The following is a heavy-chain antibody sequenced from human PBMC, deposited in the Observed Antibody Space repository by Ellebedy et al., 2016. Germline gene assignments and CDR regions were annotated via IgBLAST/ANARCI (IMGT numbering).Heavy chain of an antibody. Sequence: GESLKISCAASGFIISNAWMNWVRQTPGRGLEWVGLIKNKADGGTIDYAAPVKGRFTISRDDSKNTLYLQMDSLKTEDTALYYCVTERSGSFPEWGQGTLVTVSS. V-gene: IGHV3-15*07. CDR3: VTERSGSFPE. D-gene: IGHD1-26*01. CDR2: IKNKADGGTI. J-gene: IGHJ4*02. CDR1: GFIISNAW.